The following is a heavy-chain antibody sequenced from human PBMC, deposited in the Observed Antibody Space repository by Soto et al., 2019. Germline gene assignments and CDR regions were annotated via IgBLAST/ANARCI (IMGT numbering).Heavy chain of an antibody. CDR1: GGTFSSYA. V-gene: IGHV1-69*01. D-gene: IGHD1-20*01. Sequence: QVQLVQSGAEVKKPGSSVKVSCKASGGTFSSYAISWVRQAPGQGLEWMGGIIPIFGTANYTQKFQGRGTITADESTSTAYMELSSLRSEDTAVYYCASQNNWNDRWSFDYWGQGTLVTVSS. CDR3: ASQNNWNDRWSFDY. CDR2: IIPIFGTA. J-gene: IGHJ4*02.